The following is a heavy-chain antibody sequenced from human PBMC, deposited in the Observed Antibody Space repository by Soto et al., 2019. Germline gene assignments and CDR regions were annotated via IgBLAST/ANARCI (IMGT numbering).Heavy chain of an antibody. Sequence: QVQLVQSGAEVRKPGSSVKVSCKVSGGTFSNYGLSWVRQAPGQGLEWMGGVIPMFGTANYGQKFQGRVTITADESTRTAYMDLSSLTSGDTAVYYCARDRTDTLEDRYYGMDVWGQGTTVIVSS. CDR1: GGTFSNYG. CDR3: ARDRTDTLEDRYYGMDV. J-gene: IGHJ6*02. CDR2: VIPMFGTA. V-gene: IGHV1-69*01. D-gene: IGHD2-15*01.